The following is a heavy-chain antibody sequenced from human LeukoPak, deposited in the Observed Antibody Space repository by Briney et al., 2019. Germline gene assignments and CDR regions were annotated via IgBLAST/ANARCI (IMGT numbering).Heavy chain of an antibody. CDR1: GGSISSSSYY. J-gene: IGHJ4*02. V-gene: IGHV4-39*01. CDR2: IYYSGST. CDR3: ARLIGNYYDSSGYSYGA. Sequence: PSETLSLTCTFSGGSISSSSYYWGWIRQPPGKGLEWIGCIYYSGSTYYNPTLKSRVTISVDTSKYQFSLKLSSVTAADTAVYYCARLIGNYYDSSGYSYGAWGQGTLVTVSS. D-gene: IGHD3-22*01.